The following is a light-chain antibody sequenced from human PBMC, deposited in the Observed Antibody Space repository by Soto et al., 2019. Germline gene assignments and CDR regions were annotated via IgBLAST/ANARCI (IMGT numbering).Light chain of an antibody. CDR2: DAS. CDR1: QDIATY. Sequence: IQMTQSPSSRSSSLGNRVTITCEASQDIATYLNWYQQKQGKAPNLLIYDASNLETGVPSRFSGGGSGTDGTLTISSLKQEDGATYYCQQTTSFTLTFGQGTRLETK. J-gene: IGKJ5*01. CDR3: QQTTSFTLT. V-gene: IGKV1-33*01.